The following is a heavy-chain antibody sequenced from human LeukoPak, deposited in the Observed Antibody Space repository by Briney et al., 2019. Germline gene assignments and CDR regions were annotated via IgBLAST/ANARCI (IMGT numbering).Heavy chain of an antibody. V-gene: IGHV1-18*01. CDR3: ARDLWNFYDDSGYNKDFDS. CDR1: TSR. Sequence: GASVKVSCKATSRISWVRQGPGQGLEWMGWIGTYGGDTYYAQKFQGRITVTTDTSTSTVYMELRNLRSDDTAVYYCARDLWNFYDDSGYNKDFDSWGQGTLVTVSS. D-gene: IGHD3-22*01. J-gene: IGHJ5*01. CDR2: IGTYGGDT.